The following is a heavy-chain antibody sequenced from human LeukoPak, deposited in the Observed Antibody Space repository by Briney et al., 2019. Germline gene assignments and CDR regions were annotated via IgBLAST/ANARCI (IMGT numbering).Heavy chain of an antibody. Sequence: GGSLRLSCAASGFTFSSYDLTWVRQAPGKGLEWVSGISGGGLSTYYADSVKGRFTISRDNSKNTLYLQMNSLRPDDMAVYYCAKEEDYAYFQHWGQGTLVTVSS. CDR2: ISGGGLST. D-gene: IGHD4-17*01. CDR1: GFTFSSYD. CDR3: AKEEDYAYFQH. J-gene: IGHJ1*01. V-gene: IGHV3-23*01.